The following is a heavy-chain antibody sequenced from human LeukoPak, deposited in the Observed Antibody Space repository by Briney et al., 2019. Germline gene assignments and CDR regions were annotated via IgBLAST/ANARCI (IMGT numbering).Heavy chain of an antibody. Sequence: GGSLRLSCAASGFTFSSYAMSWVRQAPGKGLEWVSAISGSGGSTYYADSVKGRFTISRDNSKNTLYLQMNSLRAEDTAVYYCAKVDIAIVVVVAATIEYDAFDIWGQGTMVTVSS. CDR3: AKVDIAIVVVVAATIEYDAFDI. CDR1: GFTFSSYA. D-gene: IGHD2-15*01. CDR2: ISGSGGST. V-gene: IGHV3-23*01. J-gene: IGHJ3*02.